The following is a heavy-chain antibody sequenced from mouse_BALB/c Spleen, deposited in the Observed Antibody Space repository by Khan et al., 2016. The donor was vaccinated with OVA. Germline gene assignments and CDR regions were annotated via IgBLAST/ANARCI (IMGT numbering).Heavy chain of an antibody. V-gene: IGHV1-26*01. D-gene: IGHD2-14*01. CDR1: GYSFTAYY. CDR2: ITPNTDNT. CDR3: ARGYDLFAY. J-gene: IGHJ3*01. Sequence: VRLQQSGPDLVKTGASVKISCKASGYSFTAYYMNWVKLSHGKSLECIGRITPNTDNTNYNQKFKGKAILPVDTSSSTAYMELRSLTSEDSAVYFCARGYDLFAYWGQGTLVTVSA.